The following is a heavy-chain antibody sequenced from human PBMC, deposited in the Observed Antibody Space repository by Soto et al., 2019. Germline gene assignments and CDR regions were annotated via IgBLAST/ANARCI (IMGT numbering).Heavy chain of an antibody. D-gene: IGHD4-17*01. CDR2: IIPIFGRP. V-gene: IGHV1-69*01. CDR1: GGTFSTLA. CDR3: ARGPYEDYAVPEPNSFDS. J-gene: IGHJ4*02. Sequence: QVQLVQSGTEVKKPGSSVKVSCKASGGTFSTLAVSWVRQAPGQGLEWMGGIIPIFGRPVYAQKFQGRVTITADDSTSIVYMALSSLSSADTAVYYCARGPYEDYAVPEPNSFDSWGQGTLVTVSS.